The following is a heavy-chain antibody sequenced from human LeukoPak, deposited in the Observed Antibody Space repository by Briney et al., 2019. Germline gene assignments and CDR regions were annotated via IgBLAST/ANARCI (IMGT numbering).Heavy chain of an antibody. CDR2: INYSGST. V-gene: IGHV4-39*07. CDR3: ARDDYGGNSGALDY. Sequence: TSSETLSLTCTVSGGSISSTSYYWGWIRLPPGKGLEWIGTINYSGSTYYNPSLKSRVTISVDTSKNQFSLKLSSVTAADTAVYYCARDDYGGNSGALDYWGQGTLVTVSS. J-gene: IGHJ4*02. CDR1: GGSISSTSYY. D-gene: IGHD4-23*01.